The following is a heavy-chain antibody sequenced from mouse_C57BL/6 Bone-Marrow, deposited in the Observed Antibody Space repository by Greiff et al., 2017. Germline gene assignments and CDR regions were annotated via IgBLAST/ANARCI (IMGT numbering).Heavy chain of an antibody. CDR2: IDPSDSYT. D-gene: IGHD2-1*01. Sequence: QVQLQQPGAELVRPGTSVKLSCKASGYTFTSYWMHWVKQRPGQGLEWIGVIDPSDSYTNYNQKFKGKATLTVDTSSSTAYMQLSSLTSEDSAVYYGARNYYGNYGFYAMDYWGQGASVTVSS. J-gene: IGHJ4*01. V-gene: IGHV1-59*01. CDR1: GYTFTSYW. CDR3: ARNYYGNYGFYAMDY.